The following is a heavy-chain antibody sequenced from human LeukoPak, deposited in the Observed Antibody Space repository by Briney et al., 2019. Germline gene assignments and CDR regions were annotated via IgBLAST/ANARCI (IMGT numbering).Heavy chain of an antibody. J-gene: IGHJ4*02. V-gene: IGHV3-11*01. CDR3: ARDREGGYYGSGSIDY. D-gene: IGHD3-10*01. CDR1: GFTFSDYY. CDR2: ISSSGSTI. Sequence: GGSRRLSCAASGFTFSDYYMSWIRQAPGKGLEWVSYISSSGSTIYYADSVKGRFTISRDNAKNSLYLQMNSLRAKDTAVYYCARDREGGYYGSGSIDYWGQGTLVTVSS.